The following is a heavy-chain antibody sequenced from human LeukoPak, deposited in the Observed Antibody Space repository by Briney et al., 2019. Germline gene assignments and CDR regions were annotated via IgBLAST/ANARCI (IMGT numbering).Heavy chain of an antibody. CDR3: ARASIVATIKSYYYYYMDV. V-gene: IGHV4-61*01. D-gene: IGHD5-12*01. J-gene: IGHJ6*03. CDR1: GGSISSSSYY. Sequence: SETLSLTCTVSGGSISSSSYYWSWIRQPPGKGLEWIGYIYYSGSTNYNPSLKSRVTVSVDTSKNQFSLKLSSVTAADTAVYYCARASIVATIKSYYYYYMDVWGKGTTVTVSS. CDR2: IYYSGST.